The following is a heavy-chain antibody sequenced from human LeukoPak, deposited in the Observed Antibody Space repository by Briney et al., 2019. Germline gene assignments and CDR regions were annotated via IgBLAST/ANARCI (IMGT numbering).Heavy chain of an antibody. D-gene: IGHD2-2*01. CDR2: IIPIFGTA. J-gene: IGHJ5*02. CDR3: ARDLVPAAMSGGQEYNWFDP. Sequence: GSSVKVSCKASGGTFSSYAISWVRQAPGQGLEWMGGIIPIFGTANYAQKFQGRVTITTDESTSTAYMELSSLRSEDTAVYYCARDLVPAAMSGGQEYNWFDPWGQGTLVTVSS. CDR1: GGTFSSYA. V-gene: IGHV1-69*05.